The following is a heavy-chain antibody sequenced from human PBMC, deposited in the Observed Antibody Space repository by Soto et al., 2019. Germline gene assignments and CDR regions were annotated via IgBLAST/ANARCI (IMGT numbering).Heavy chain of an antibody. D-gene: IGHD6-13*01. J-gene: IGHJ6*02. Sequence: QVQLVQSGAEVKKPGASVKVSCKASGYTFTSYYMHWVRQAPGQGLEWMGIINPSGGSTSYAQKFQGRVTMTRDTSTSTLYMELSSLRSEYTAVYYCARRIAADYGMDVWGQGTTVTVSS. CDR2: INPSGGST. V-gene: IGHV1-46*01. CDR1: GYTFTSYY. CDR3: ARRIAADYGMDV.